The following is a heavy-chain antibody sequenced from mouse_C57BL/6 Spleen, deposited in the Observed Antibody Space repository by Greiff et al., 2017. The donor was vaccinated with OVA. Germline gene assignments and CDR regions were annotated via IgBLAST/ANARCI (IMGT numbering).Heavy chain of an antibody. V-gene: IGHV1-52*01. CDR3: AREDYYGSSYSIAY. J-gene: IGHJ3*01. Sequence: VQLQQPGAELVRPGSSVKLSCKASGYTFTSYWMHWVKQRPIQGLEWIGNIDPSDSETHYNQKFKDKATLTVDKSSSTAYMQLSSLTSEDSAVYYCAREDYYGSSYSIAYWGQGTLVTVSA. D-gene: IGHD1-1*01. CDR2: IDPSDSET. CDR1: GYTFTSYW.